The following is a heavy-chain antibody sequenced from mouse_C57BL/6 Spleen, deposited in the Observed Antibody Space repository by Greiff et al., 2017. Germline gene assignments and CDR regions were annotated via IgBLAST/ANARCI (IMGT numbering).Heavy chain of an antibody. Sequence: EVKLVESEGGLVQPGSSMKLSCTASGFTFSDYYMAWVRQVPEKGLEWVANINYDGSSTYYLDSLKSRFIISRDNAKNILYLQMSSLKSEDTATYYCARREKMDYNWYFDVWGTGTTVTVSS. CDR3: ARREKMDYNWYFDV. CDR1: GFTFSDYY. D-gene: IGHD2-4*01. V-gene: IGHV5-16*01. J-gene: IGHJ1*03. CDR2: INYDGSST.